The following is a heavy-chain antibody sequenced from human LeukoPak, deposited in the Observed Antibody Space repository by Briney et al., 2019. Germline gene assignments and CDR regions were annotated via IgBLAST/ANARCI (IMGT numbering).Heavy chain of an antibody. CDR3: ARGYCSSTSCYSDYYYYMDV. D-gene: IGHD2-2*01. CDR1: GYTFTSYD. J-gene: IGHJ6*03. V-gene: IGHV1-8*03. Sequence: ASVKVSCKASGYTFTSYDINWVRQATGQGLEWMGWMNPNSGNTGYAQKFQGRVTITRNTSISTAYMELSSLRSEDTAVYYCARGYCSSTSCYSDYYYYMDVWGQGTLVTVSS. CDR2: MNPNSGNT.